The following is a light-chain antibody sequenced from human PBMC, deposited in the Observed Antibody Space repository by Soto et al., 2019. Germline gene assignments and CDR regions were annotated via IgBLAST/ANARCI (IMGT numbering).Light chain of an antibody. CDR1: SSDVGGYNY. CDR3: SSYTSSSTPHYV. J-gene: IGLJ1*01. CDR2: EVS. Sequence: QSVLTQPASVSWSPGQSITISCTGTSSDVGGYNYVSWYQQHPGKAPKLMIYEVSNRPSGVSNRFSGSKSGNTASLTISGLQAEGEADYYCSSYTSSSTPHYVFGTGTKVTVL. V-gene: IGLV2-14*01.